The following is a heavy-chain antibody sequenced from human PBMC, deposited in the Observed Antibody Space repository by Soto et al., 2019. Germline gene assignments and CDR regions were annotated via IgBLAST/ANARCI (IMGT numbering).Heavy chain of an antibody. V-gene: IGHV3-33*01. Sequence: GGSLRLSCAASGFTFSSYGMHWVRQAPGNGLEWVAVIWYDGSNKYYADSVKGRFTISRDNSKNTLYLQMNSLRAEDTAVYYCARDVDGYNYLDYWGQGTLVTVSS. D-gene: IGHD5-12*01. CDR1: GFTFSSYG. J-gene: IGHJ4*02. CDR2: IWYDGSNK. CDR3: ARDVDGYNYLDY.